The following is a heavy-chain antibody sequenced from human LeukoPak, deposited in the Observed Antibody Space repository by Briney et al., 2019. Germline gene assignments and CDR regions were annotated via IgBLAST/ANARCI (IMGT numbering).Heavy chain of an antibody. V-gene: IGHV4-59*01. CDR1: GGSTSSYY. CDR3: AREYSSSSDY. CDR2: IYYSGST. J-gene: IGHJ4*02. D-gene: IGHD6-6*01. Sequence: PSETLSLTCTVSGGSTSSYYWSWIRQPPGKGLEWIGYIYYSGSTNYNPSLKSRVTISVDTSKNQFSLKLSSVTAADTAVYYCAREYSSSSDYWGQGTLVTVSS.